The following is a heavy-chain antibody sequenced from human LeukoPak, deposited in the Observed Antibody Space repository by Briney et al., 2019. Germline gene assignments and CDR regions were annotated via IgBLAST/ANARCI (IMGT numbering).Heavy chain of an antibody. Sequence: GGSLRLSCAASGLTFRNYAMSWVRQPPGKGLEWVSGVSGSGGSTYYTDSVKGRFTISRDNSENTVYLQMNSLRAEDTAVYYCAKWRVSSGCDYWGQGTLVTVSS. CDR3: AKWRVSSGCDY. CDR1: GLTFRNYA. D-gene: IGHD6-19*01. CDR2: VSGSGGST. J-gene: IGHJ4*02. V-gene: IGHV3-23*01.